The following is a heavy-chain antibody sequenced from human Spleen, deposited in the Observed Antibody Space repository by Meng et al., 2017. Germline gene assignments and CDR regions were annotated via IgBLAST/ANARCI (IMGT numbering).Heavy chain of an antibody. CDR3: VRSSAWVRTGFDP. CDR1: GGSISTSGYY. D-gene: IGHD3-22*01. CDR2: IGHSGFT. Sequence: QPQLQESGPGLVKPSEALFLPCSVSGGSISTSGYYWGWIRQSPGKGLEWIGSIGHSGFTYYTPSVKSRVTVSIDTSKSQFSLKLTSVTAADTAVYFCVRSSAWVRTGFDPWGQGTLVTVSS. V-gene: IGHV4-39*01. J-gene: IGHJ5*02.